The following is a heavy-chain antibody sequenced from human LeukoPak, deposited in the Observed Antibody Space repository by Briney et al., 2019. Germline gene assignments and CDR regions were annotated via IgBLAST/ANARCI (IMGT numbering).Heavy chain of an antibody. CDR1: GFTVSDNY. CDR2: VYSGGLT. V-gene: IGHV3-53*01. CDR3: ASVSVAEPH. J-gene: IGHJ4*02. Sequence: PGESLRLSCAASGFTVSDNYMSWVRQAPGKGLEWVSTVYSGGLTYYADPVKGRFTISRDNSKNTLYLQMNSLRAEDTAVYYCASVSVAEPHWGQGTLVTVSS. D-gene: IGHD6-19*01.